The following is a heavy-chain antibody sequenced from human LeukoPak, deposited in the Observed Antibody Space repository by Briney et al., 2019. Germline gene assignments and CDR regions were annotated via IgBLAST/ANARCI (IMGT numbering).Heavy chain of an antibody. Sequence: GASVKVSCKASGYSFINYGVSWVRQAPGQGLEWMGWMNPNSGNTGYAQKFQGRVTITADKSTSTAYMELSSLRSEDTAVYYCARVGIVATMPDDYWGQGTLVTVSS. V-gene: IGHV1-8*03. CDR2: MNPNSGNT. J-gene: IGHJ4*02. D-gene: IGHD5-12*01. CDR1: GYSFINYG. CDR3: ARVGIVATMPDDY.